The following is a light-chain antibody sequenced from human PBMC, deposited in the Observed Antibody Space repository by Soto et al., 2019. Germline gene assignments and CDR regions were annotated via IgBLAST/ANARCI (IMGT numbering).Light chain of an antibody. J-gene: IGKJ4*01. Sequence: EIVMTQSPATLSVSPGERGTLSCRASQSVSIYLAWYQQRPGQAPRPLIYGASTRATGIPARFSASGSGTEFTLTITSLQSEDFAVYYCQQYNYWPLTFGGGNRVEI. CDR3: QQYNYWPLT. CDR1: QSVSIY. CDR2: GAS. V-gene: IGKV3-15*01.